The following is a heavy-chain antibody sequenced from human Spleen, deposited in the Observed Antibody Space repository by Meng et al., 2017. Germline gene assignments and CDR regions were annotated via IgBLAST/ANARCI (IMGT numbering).Heavy chain of an antibody. D-gene: IGHD1-14*01. CDR3: AKDRRGRMEPRDY. CDR1: GFTFSSYA. J-gene: IGHJ4*02. V-gene: IGHV3-23*01. Sequence: GGSLRLSCAASGFTFSSYAMSWVRQAPGRGLEWVSSISGGSGGTTYYANSLKGRFTISRDNSKNTLYLQMNSLRVEDTAVYYCAKDRRGRMEPRDYWGQGTLVTVSS. CDR2: ISGGSGGTT.